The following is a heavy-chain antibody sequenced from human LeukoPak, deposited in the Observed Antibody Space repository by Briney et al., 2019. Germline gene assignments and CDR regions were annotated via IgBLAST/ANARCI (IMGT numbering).Heavy chain of an antibody. CDR2: IRRCWWRT. CDR1: GFIFSSYA. CDR3: AKGYCSGGSCYSGLFDY. V-gene: IGHV3-23*01. D-gene: IGHD2-15*01. Sequence: GGSLRLSCAASGFIFSSYAMSWVRQAPGKGLECVSAIRRCWWRTYYADSVKGRFTISRDNSKNTLYLQMNSLRAEDTDVYYCAKGYCSGGSCYSGLFDYWGQGTLVRLFS. J-gene: IGHJ4*02.